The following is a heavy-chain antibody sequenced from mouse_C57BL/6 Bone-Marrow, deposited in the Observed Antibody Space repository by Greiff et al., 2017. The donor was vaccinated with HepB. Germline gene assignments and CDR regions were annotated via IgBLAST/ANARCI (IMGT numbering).Heavy chain of an antibody. J-gene: IGHJ2*01. CDR3: ARRGNRLRRAFDY. Sequence: QVQLQQSGAELVKPGASVKLSCKASGYTFTSYWMHWVKQRPGQGLEWIGMIHPNSGSTNYNEKFKSKATLTVDKSSSTAYMQLSSLTSEDSAVYYGARRGNRLRRAFDYWGQGTTLTVSS. CDR2: IHPNSGST. CDR1: GYTFTSYW. V-gene: IGHV1-64*01. D-gene: IGHD2-4*01.